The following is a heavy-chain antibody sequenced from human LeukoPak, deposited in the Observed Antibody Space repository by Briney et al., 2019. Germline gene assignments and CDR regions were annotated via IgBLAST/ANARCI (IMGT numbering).Heavy chain of an antibody. D-gene: IGHD1-26*01. V-gene: IGHV4-39*07. J-gene: IGHJ4*02. Sequence: PSETLSLTCTVSGGSIISDNHYWIWMRQPPGKGLEWIGSICHSGKTYYSASLESRVTISVDTSKNQISLKLTSVTAADTAMYYCAIEGFKVGARPYYFDYWGQGSLVTVSS. CDR2: ICHSGKT. CDR3: AIEGFKVGARPYYFDY. CDR1: GGSIISDNHY.